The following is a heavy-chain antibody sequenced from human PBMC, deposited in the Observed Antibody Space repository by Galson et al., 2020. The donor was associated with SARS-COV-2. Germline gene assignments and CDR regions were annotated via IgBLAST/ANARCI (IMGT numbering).Heavy chain of an antibody. CDR3: ARLRYYDVLTGYIGDV. CDR1: GYTFTDSY. Sequence: ASEKVSCKASGYTFTDSYNHWVRQAPGHGLEWMGWINPKSGGTNYAQKFEGRVTMTRDTSITTAYMELSRLRADDTAVYYGARLRYYDVLTGYIGDVWGQGTMVTVSS. D-gene: IGHD3-9*01. J-gene: IGHJ6*02. V-gene: IGHV1-2*02. CDR2: INPKSGGT.